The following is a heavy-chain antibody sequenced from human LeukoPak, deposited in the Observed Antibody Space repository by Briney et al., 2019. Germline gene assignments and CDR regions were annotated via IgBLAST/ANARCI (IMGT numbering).Heavy chain of an antibody. D-gene: IGHD3-16*02. CDR2: LTGSGGTT. J-gene: IGHJ4*02. V-gene: IGHV3-23*01. CDR3: AKALEGDYVWGSYPWDFDY. CDR1: GFTFRSYA. Sequence: PGGSLRLSCAASGFTFRSYAMTWVRQAPGKGLEWVSGLTGSGGTTYYADSVKGRFTISRDNSKNTVYMQMNSLRAEDTAVYYCAKALEGDYVWGSYPWDFDYWGQGTLVTVSS.